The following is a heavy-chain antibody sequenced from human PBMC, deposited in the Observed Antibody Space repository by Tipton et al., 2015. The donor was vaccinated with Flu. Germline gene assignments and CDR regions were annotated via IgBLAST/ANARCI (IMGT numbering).Heavy chain of an antibody. Sequence: QLVQSGPEVKKPGESLKISCKASGYSFNSYWIGWVRQMPGKGLELMGVIHPADSETRYSPSFQGQVTFSVDKSITTAYLQWTSLKASDTAMYYCARSVSGFFRFDPWGQGTLVTVSS. CDR2: IHPADSET. V-gene: IGHV5-51*01. J-gene: IGHJ5*02. CDR1: GYSFNSYW. CDR3: ARSVSGFFRFDP. D-gene: IGHD3-3*01.